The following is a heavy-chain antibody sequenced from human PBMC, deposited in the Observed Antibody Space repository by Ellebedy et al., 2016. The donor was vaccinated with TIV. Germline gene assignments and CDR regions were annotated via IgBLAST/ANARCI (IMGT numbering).Heavy chain of an antibody. J-gene: IGHJ4*02. Sequence: MPSETLSLTCSVSGDSIISSKYYWGWIRQAPGKGLEWIGSVYYSGATYYNPSLDNRVRTSVDTSKNQFSLTLHSVTAADTAVYYCATWETTVNKRHYWGQGTLVIVSS. CDR1: GDSIISSKYY. CDR2: VYYSGAT. CDR3: ATWETTVNKRHY. D-gene: IGHD4-17*01. V-gene: IGHV4-39*01.